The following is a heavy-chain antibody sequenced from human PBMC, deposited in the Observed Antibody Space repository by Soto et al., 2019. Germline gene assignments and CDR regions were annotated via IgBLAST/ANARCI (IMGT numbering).Heavy chain of an antibody. CDR3: AKNGDFCSWGMDV. D-gene: IGHD3-3*01. CDR1: GFTFSTYA. V-gene: IGHV3-23*01. CDR2: ISSSGDAT. J-gene: IGHJ6*02. Sequence: GGSLRLSCAASGFTFSTYAITWVRQAPWKGLEWVSIISSSGDATYYVDSVKGRFTISRDNSRNTLNLQMNSLRAEDTAVYYCAKNGDFCSWGMDVWGQGTTVTFSS.